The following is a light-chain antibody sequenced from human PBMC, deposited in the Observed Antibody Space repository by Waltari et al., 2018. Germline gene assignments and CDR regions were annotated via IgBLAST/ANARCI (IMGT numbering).Light chain of an antibody. CDR3: QQRSNWPWT. Sequence: EIVLPQSPATLSLSPGERVTLSCRASQCVSSYLAWYQQKPGQAPRLLIYDASNRATGIPARFSGSGSGTDFTLTISSLEPEDFSVYYCQQRSNWPWTFGQGTKVEIK. CDR2: DAS. J-gene: IGKJ1*01. V-gene: IGKV3-11*01. CDR1: QCVSSY.